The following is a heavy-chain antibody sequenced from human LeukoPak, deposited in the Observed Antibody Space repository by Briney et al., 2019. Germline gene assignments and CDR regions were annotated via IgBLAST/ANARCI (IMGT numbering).Heavy chain of an antibody. J-gene: IGHJ4*02. V-gene: IGHV3-30*18. D-gene: IGHD3-22*01. CDR1: GFTLSSYG. CDR2: ISYDGSNK. Sequence: GGSLRLSCAASGFTLSSYGMHWVRQAPGKGLEWVAVISYDGSNKYYADSVKGRFTISRDNSKNTPYLQMNSLRAEDTAVYYCAKTGDSSGYPYFDYWGQGTLVTVSS. CDR3: AKTGDSSGYPYFDY.